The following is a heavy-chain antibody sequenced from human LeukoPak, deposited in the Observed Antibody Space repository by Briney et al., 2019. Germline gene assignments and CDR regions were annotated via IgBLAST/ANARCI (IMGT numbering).Heavy chain of an antibody. J-gene: IGHJ3*02. CDR2: IYYSGST. D-gene: IGHD2-15*01. V-gene: IGHV4-59*01. Sequence: SETLSLTCTVSGGSISSYYWSRIRQPPGKGLEWIGYIYYSGSTNYNPSLKSRVTISADTSKNQFSLKLSSVTAADTAVYYCAIGGGQDAFDIWGQGTMVTVSS. CDR1: GGSISSYY. CDR3: AIGGGQDAFDI.